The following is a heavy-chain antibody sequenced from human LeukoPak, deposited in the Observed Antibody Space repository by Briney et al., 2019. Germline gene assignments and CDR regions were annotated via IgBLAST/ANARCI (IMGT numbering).Heavy chain of an antibody. D-gene: IGHD2-2*01. CDR3: ARLIYCSSTSCYWGLSAYYYYMDV. CDR1: GGSISSYY. Sequence: SETLSLTCTVSGGSISSYYWSWIRQPPGKGLEWIGYIYYSGSTNYNPSLKSRVTISVDTSKNQFSLKLSSVTAADTAVYYCARLIYCSSTSCYWGLSAYYYYMDVWGKGTTVTISS. V-gene: IGHV4-59*08. J-gene: IGHJ6*03. CDR2: IYYSGST.